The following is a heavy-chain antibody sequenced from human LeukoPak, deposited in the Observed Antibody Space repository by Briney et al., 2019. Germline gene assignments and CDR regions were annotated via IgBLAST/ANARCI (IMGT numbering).Heavy chain of an antibody. J-gene: IGHJ5*02. V-gene: IGHV4-39*01. CDR1: GGSISSSSYY. CDR3: ASEGIVVVVAASGWFDP. Sequence: KPSGTPSLTCTVSGGSISSSSYYSGWIRQPPGKGLEWVGSIYYSGSTYYNPSLKSRVTISVDTSKNQFSLKLSSVTAADTAVYYCASEGIVVVVAASGWFDPWGQGTLVTVSS. D-gene: IGHD2-15*01. CDR2: IYYSGST.